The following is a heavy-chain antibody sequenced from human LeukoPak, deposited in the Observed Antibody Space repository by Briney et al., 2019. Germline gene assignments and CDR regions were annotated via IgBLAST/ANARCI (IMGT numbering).Heavy chain of an antibody. J-gene: IGHJ4*02. CDR1: GYIFTSYY. D-gene: IGHD6-19*01. CDR3: ARDRAVAGFRFDY. V-gene: IGHV1-46*01. CDR2: INPSGGST. Sequence: ASVKVSCKASGYIFTSYYMHWVRQAPGQGLEWMGVINPSGGSTTYAQKFQGRVTMTRDTSTSTLYMELSSLRSEDTAVYYCARDRAVAGFRFDYRGQGTLVTVSS.